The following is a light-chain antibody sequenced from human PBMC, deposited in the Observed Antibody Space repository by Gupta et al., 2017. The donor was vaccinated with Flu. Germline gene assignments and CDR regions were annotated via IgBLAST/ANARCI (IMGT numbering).Light chain of an antibody. CDR3: QQLNSYPVT. V-gene: IGKV1-9*01. J-gene: IGKJ3*01. CDR1: QGISSF. CDR2: AAS. Sequence: DIQLTQYPSFLSPSIGDRFTITCRASQGISSFLPWYQQRPGKAPKLLIFAASSLQSGVPSRFSGSASGTEFTLTISSLQPEDFATYYCQQLNSYPVTFGPGTKVEIK.